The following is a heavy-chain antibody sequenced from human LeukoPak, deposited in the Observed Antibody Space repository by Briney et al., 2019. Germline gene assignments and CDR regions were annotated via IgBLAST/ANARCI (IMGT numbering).Heavy chain of an antibody. CDR1: GGSISSYY. V-gene: IGHV4-59*08. J-gene: IGHJ4*02. CDR3: ARSRMVRGVIIPFFDY. CDR2: IYYSGST. D-gene: IGHD3-10*01. Sequence: SETLSLTCTVSGGSISSYYWSWIRQPPGKGLEWLGYIYYSGSTNYNPSLKSRVTISVDTSKNQFSLKLSSVTAADTAVYYCARSRMVRGVIIPFFDYWGQGTLGTVSS.